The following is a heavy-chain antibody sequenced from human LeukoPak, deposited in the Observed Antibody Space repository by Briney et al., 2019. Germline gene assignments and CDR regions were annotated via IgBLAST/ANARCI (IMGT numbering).Heavy chain of an antibody. CDR2: ISDSGGST. D-gene: IGHD3-10*01. V-gene: IGHV3-23*01. Sequence: GGSLRLSCAVSGITLSNYGMSWVRQAPGKGLEWVAGISDSGGSTNYADSVKGRFTISRDNAENTLYLQMNSLRAEDTAVYFCAKRGVVIRVILVGFHKQAYYFDSWGQGALVTVSS. J-gene: IGHJ4*02. CDR1: GITLSNYG. CDR3: AKRGVVIRVILVGFHKQAYYFDS.